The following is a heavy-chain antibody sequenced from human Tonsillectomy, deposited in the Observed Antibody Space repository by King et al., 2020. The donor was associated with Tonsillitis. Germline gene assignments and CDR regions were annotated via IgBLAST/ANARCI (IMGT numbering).Heavy chain of an antibody. J-gene: IGHJ5*02. D-gene: IGHD3-10*01. V-gene: IGHV1-24*01. CDR2: FDPEDGET. Sequence: VQLVQSGAEVKKPGASVKVSCKVSGYTLTELSMHWVRQAPGKGLEWMGGFDPEDGETIYAQKFQGRVTMTEDTSTDTAYMELSILRSEDTAVYYCATYSGHSSPMVRGATWFDPWGQGTLVTVSS. CDR1: GYTLTELS. CDR3: ATYSGHSSPMVRGATWFDP.